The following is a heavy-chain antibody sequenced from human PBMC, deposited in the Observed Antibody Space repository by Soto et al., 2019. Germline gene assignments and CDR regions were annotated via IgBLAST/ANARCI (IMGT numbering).Heavy chain of an antibody. CDR2: ISAYNGNT. V-gene: IGHV1-18*01. J-gene: IGHJ4*02. CDR3: ARDLPPVDY. CDR1: GYTFTSYA. Sequence: QVQLVQSGAEVKKPGASVKVSCKASGYTFTSYAISWVRQAPGQGLEWMGWISAYNGNTNYAQKLQGRVTMTTDTSTSAADMELRSLRSDDTGVDYGARDLPPVDYWGQGTVVTVSS.